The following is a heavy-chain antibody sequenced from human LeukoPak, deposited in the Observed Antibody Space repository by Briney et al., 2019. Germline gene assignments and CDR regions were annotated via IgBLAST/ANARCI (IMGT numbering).Heavy chain of an antibody. CDR3: AKNYYDSSGVFDY. V-gene: IGHV3-21*01. Sequence: KPGGSLRLSCAASGFTFSSYSMNWVRQAPGKGLEWVSSISSSSSYIYYADSVKGRFTISRDNAKNSLYLQMNSLRAEDTAVYYCAKNYYDSSGVFDYWGQGTLVTVSS. J-gene: IGHJ4*02. CDR2: ISSSSSYI. D-gene: IGHD3-22*01. CDR1: GFTFSSYS.